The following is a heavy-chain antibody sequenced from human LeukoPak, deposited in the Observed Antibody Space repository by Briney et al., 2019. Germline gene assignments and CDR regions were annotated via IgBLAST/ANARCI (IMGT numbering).Heavy chain of an antibody. CDR1: GFTFSSYA. J-gene: IGHJ4*02. CDR3: AKWAARGNGLPRSHLDD. CDR2: ISGSGRTT. V-gene: IGHV3-23*01. D-gene: IGHD4-23*01. Sequence: GGSLRLSCVASGFTFSSYAMSWVRQAPGKGLECVSVISGSGRTTDYADSVNGRFTISRDNSKDTLYLHLKSLRAEDTALYYCAKWAARGNGLPRSHLDDWGQGTLVTVSS.